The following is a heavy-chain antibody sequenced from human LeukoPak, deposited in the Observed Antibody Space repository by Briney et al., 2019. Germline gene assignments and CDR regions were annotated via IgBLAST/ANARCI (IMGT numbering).Heavy chain of an antibody. Sequence: SWVRXAXGKGVEWVAAISPTGGTTYYAHSLNGLFTISRDNSKNTLYLQMNSLRAEDTAVYYCAKDKPSMVWGVIIDWGQGTLVTVSS. CDR3: AKDKPSMVWGVIID. D-gene: IGHD3-10*01. CDR2: ISPTGGTT. J-gene: IGHJ4*02. V-gene: IGHV3-23*01.